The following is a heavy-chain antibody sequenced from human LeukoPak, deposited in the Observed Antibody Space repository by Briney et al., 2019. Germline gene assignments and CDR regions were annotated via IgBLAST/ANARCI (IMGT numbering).Heavy chain of an antibody. CDR1: GFTFSSYA. J-gene: IGHJ4*02. V-gene: IGHV3-23*01. CDR2: ISSGGTST. CDR3: AKRLRDSAVFFHD. Sequence: GGSLRLSCVASGFTFSSYAMSWVRLAPGKGMEWVSSISSGGTSTYYADSVKGRFTISRDNSKNTFYLQMNSLRAEDTAVYYCAKRLRDSAVFFHDWGQGTLVTVSS. D-gene: IGHD2-15*01.